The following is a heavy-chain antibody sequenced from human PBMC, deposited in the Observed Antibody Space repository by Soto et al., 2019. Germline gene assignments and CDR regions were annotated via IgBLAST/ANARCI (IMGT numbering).Heavy chain of an antibody. CDR3: ARGSVYTAMVDARYYYYMDV. CDR2: INHSGST. CDR1: GGSFSGYY. J-gene: IGHJ6*03. V-gene: IGHV4-34*01. Sequence: PSETLSLTCAVYGGSFSGYYWSWIRQPPGKGLEWIGEINHSGSTNYNPSLKSRVTISVDTSKNQFSLKLSSVTAADTAVYYCARGSVYTAMVDARYYYYMDVWGKGTTVTVSS. D-gene: IGHD5-18*01.